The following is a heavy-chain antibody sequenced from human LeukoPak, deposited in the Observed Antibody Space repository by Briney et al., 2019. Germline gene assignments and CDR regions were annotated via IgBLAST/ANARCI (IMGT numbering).Heavy chain of an antibody. J-gene: IGHJ6*02. D-gene: IGHD6-6*01. CDR2: IIPILGIA. V-gene: IGHV1-69*04. CDR3: ARELGSSIYYYYGMDV. Sequence: SVKVSCKASGYTFTGYYMHWVRQAPGQGLEWMGRIIPILGIANYAQKFQGRVTITADKSTSTAYMELSSLRSEDTAVYYCARELGSSIYYYYGMDVWGQGTTVTASS. CDR1: GYTFTGYY.